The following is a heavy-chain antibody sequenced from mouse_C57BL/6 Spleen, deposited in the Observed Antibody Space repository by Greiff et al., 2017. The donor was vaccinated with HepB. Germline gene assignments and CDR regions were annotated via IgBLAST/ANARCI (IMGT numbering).Heavy chain of an antibody. CDR2: INPSTGGT. V-gene: IGHV1-42*01. D-gene: IGHD2-5*01. J-gene: IGHJ3*01. CDR1: GYSFTGYY. Sequence: EVQLQQSGPELVKPGASVKISCKASGYSFTGYYMNWVKQSPEKSLEWIGEINPSTGGTTYNQKFKAKATLTVDKSSSTAYMQLKSLTSEDSAVYYCARRNAYYSNLAWFAYWGQGTLVTVSA. CDR3: ARRNAYYSNLAWFAY.